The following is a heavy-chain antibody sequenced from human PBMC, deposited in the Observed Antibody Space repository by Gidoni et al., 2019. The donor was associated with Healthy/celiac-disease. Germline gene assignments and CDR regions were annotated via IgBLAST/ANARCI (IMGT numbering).Heavy chain of an antibody. J-gene: IGHJ6*02. V-gene: IGHV3-33*08. CDR3: ARDYIVVVPAASYGMDV. CDR2: IWYDGSNK. D-gene: IGHD2-2*01. Sequence: QVQLVASGGGVVQPGRSLRLSCAASGFTFSSYGMHWVRQAPGKGLEWVAVIWYDGSNKYYADSVKGRFTISRDNSKNTLYLQMNSLRAEDTAVYYCARDYIVVVPAASYGMDVWGQGTTVTVSS. CDR1: GFTFSSYG.